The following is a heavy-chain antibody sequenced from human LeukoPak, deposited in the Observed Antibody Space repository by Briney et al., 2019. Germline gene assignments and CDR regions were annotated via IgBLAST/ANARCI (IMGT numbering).Heavy chain of an antibody. CDR3: ARGWGYDYRGNNWLDP. D-gene: IGHD5-12*01. CDR2: MDSNSGGT. V-gene: IGHV1-2*02. J-gene: IGHJ5*02. CDR1: AYTFTHNF. Sequence: ASVKVSCQASAYTFTHNFIHWLRPAPAPGREWMGWMDSNSGGTKYAQKFQGRVTMTRDTSISTAYMELSRLGFDDTAVYYCARGWGYDYRGNNWLDPWGQGTPVTVSS.